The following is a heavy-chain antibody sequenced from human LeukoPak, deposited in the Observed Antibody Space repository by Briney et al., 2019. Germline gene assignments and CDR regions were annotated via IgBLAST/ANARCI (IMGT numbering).Heavy chain of an antibody. Sequence: GGSPRLSCAASGFTFSSYAMHWVRQAPGKGLEWVAVISYDGSNKYYADSVKGRFTISRDNSKNTLYLQMNSLRAEDTAVYYCARVNSGITMIALLGRNDYWGQGTLVTVSS. V-gene: IGHV3-30-3*01. CDR2: ISYDGSNK. CDR1: GFTFSSYA. J-gene: IGHJ4*02. D-gene: IGHD3-22*01. CDR3: ARVNSGITMIALLGRNDY.